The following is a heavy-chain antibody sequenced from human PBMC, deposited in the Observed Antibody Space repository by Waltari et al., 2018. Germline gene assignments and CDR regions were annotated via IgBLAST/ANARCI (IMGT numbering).Heavy chain of an antibody. CDR3: ARPAVAGSVDI. V-gene: IGHV4-38-2*01. Sequence: QVQLQESGPGLVKPSETLSLTCAVSGYSISSGYYWGWIRQPPGKGLEWIGSIYHSGSTYYNPSLKSRVTISVDTSKNQFSLKLSSVTAADTAVYYCARPAVAGSVDIWGQGTMVTVSS. CDR1: GYSISSGYY. J-gene: IGHJ3*02. D-gene: IGHD6-19*01. CDR2: IYHSGST.